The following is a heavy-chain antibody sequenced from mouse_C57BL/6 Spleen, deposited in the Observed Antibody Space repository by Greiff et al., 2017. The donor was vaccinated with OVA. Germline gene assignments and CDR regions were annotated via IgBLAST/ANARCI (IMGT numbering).Heavy chain of an antibody. CDR2: IDPSDSYT. V-gene: IGHV1-69*01. CDR1: GYTFPSYW. J-gene: IGHJ2*01. Sequence: QVQLQQPGAELVMPGASVKLSCKASGYTFPSYWMHWVKQRPGQGLEWIGEIDPSDSYTNYNQQFKGKSTLTVDKSSSTAYMQLSSLTSEDSAVYYCARDFDYWGQGTTLTVAS. CDR3: ARDFDY.